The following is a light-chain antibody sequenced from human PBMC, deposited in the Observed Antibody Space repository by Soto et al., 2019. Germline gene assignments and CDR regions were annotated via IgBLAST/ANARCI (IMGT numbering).Light chain of an antibody. J-gene: IGKJ2*01. V-gene: IGKV1-39*01. CDR3: QQSYSTPST. Sequence: DIQMTQSPSSLSASVGDRVTITCRASQSISSYLNWYQQKPGKAPKLLIYAASSLHTGVPSRFSGSGCGTDFTLTISFLQPEDFATFYCQQSYSTPSTFGQGTKVEIK. CDR2: AAS. CDR1: QSISSY.